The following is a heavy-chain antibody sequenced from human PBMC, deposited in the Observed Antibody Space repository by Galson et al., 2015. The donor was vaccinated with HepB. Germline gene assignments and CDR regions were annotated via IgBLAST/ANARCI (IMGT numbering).Heavy chain of an antibody. J-gene: IGHJ4*02. CDR3: ARSPDYGGNLDY. V-gene: IGHV2-26*01. CDR1: GFSLSNARMG. Sequence: PALVKPTQTLTLTCTVSGFSLSNARMGVSWIRQPPGKALEWLAHIFSNDEKSYSTSLKSRLTISKDTSKSQVVLTMTNMDPVDTATYYCARSPDYGGNLDYWGQGTLVTVSS. CDR2: IFSNDEK. D-gene: IGHD4-23*01.